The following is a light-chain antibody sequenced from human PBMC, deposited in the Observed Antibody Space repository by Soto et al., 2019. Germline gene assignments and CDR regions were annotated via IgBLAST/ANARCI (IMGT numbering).Light chain of an antibody. CDR2: GAS. CDR3: QHYHSDPWT. J-gene: IGKJ1*01. V-gene: IGKV1-5*01. CDR1: QSIRSW. Sequence: DIQMTQSPSTLSASVGDRVTITCRASQSIRSWLAWYQWKPGKAPKLLIYGASSLESGVPLRFSGSGSGTEFTLTIISLQPDDFATYYCQHYHSDPWTFGQGIKVEVK.